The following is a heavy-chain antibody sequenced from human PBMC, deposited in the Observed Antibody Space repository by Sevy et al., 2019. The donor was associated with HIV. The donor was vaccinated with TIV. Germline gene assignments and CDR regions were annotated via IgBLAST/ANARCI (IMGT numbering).Heavy chain of an antibody. Sequence: GGSLRLSCAVSGFTFSGSAMHWVRQASGKGLEWVGRIRSKANSYATADAASVKGRFTISRDDSKKTAYLQMDSLETEDAAMYYCTSWSSSWPNDYWGQGTLVTVSS. CDR2: IRSKANSYAT. D-gene: IGHD6-13*01. CDR1: GFTFSGSA. J-gene: IGHJ4*02. CDR3: TSWSSSWPNDY. V-gene: IGHV3-73*01.